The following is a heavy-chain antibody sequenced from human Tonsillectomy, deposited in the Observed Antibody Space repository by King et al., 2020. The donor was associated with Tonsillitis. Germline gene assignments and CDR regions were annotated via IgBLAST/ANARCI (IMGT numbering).Heavy chain of an antibody. CDR1: GFTFSSYA. CDR2: NSGSGGST. Sequence: VQLVESGGGLVQPGGSLRLSCAASGFTFSSYAMSWVRQAPGKGLEWVSANSGSGGSTYSADSVKGRFTISRDNSKNTLYLQMNSLRAEDTAVYYCARTMRYCSGGSCFEDYWGQGTLVTVSS. J-gene: IGHJ4*02. D-gene: IGHD2-15*01. V-gene: IGHV3-23*04. CDR3: ARTMRYCSGGSCFEDY.